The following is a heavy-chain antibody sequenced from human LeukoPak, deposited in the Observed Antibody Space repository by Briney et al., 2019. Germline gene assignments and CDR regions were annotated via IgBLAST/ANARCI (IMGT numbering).Heavy chain of an antibody. Sequence: SSVKVSCKASGYTFTDYYMHWVRQAPGQGLEWMGWINPNSGGTDYAQQFQGRVTMTRDTSISTAYMELSRLTSDDTAVYYCARRVMITFGGFANNWFDPWGPGTLVTVSS. V-gene: IGHV1-2*02. J-gene: IGHJ5*02. D-gene: IGHD3-16*01. CDR3: ARRVMITFGGFANNWFDP. CDR1: GYTFTDYY. CDR2: INPNSGGT.